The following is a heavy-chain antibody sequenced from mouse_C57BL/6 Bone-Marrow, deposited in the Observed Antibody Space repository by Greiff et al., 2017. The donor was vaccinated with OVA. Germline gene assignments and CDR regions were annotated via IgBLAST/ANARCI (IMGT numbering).Heavy chain of an antibody. V-gene: IGHV5-17*01. D-gene: IGHD1-1*01. CDR2: ISSGSSTI. Sequence: EVQGVESGGGLVKPGGSLKLSCAASGFTFSDYGMHWVRQAPEKGLEWVAYISSGSSTIYYADTVKGRFTISRDNAKNTLFLQMTSLRSEDTAMYYCARAEGTTVVAPYYFDYWGQGTTLTVSS. J-gene: IGHJ2*01. CDR3: ARAEGTTVVAPYYFDY. CDR1: GFTFSDYG.